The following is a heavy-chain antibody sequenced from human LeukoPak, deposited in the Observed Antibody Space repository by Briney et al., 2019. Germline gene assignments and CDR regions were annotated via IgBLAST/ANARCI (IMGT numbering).Heavy chain of an antibody. D-gene: IGHD1-14*01. CDR2: IYYSGST. CDR3: ARVADLRMAFDI. Sequence: SETLSLTCTVSGGSISSSSYYWGWIRQPPGKGLEWIGSIYYSGSTYYNPSLKSRVTISVDTSKNQFSLKLSSVTAADTAVYYCARVADLRMAFDIWGQGTMVTVSS. V-gene: IGHV4-39*01. J-gene: IGHJ3*02. CDR1: GGSISSSSYY.